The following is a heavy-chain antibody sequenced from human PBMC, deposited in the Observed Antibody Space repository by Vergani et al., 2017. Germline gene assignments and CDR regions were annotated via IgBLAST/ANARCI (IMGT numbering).Heavy chain of an antibody. V-gene: IGHV3-21*01. J-gene: IGHJ5*02. CDR2: ISSSSSYI. CDR1: GFTFSSYS. D-gene: IGHD3-22*01. Sequence: EVQLVESGGGLVKPGGSLRLSCAASGFTFSSYSMNWVRQAPGKGLEWVSSISSSSSYIYYADSVKGRFTISRDNAKSSLYLQMNSLRAEDTAVYYCARDDYDYDSSGYYPRWFEAWGQGTLVTVSS. CDR3: ARDDYDYDSSGYYPRWFEA.